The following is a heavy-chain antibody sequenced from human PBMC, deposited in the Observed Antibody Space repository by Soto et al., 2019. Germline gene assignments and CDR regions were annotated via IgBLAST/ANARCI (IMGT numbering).Heavy chain of an antibody. J-gene: IGHJ5*02. Sequence: QVQLQESGPGLVKPSQTLSLTCTVSGASISGDGYSWSWIRQQPGKGLQWIGYIYYSGSTYYTPSLKGRLTISADMSKNPFSIQLTSVTAADPAIYYCARGPYGDPAPRLDPWGQGALVTVSS. V-gene: IGHV4-31*03. CDR1: GASISGDGYS. D-gene: IGHD4-17*01. CDR2: IYYSGST. CDR3: ARGPYGDPAPRLDP.